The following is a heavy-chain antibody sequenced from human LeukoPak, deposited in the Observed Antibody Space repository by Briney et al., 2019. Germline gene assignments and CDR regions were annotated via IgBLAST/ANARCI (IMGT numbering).Heavy chain of an antibody. J-gene: IGHJ6*03. CDR2: INTNTGNP. Sequence: GASVKVSCKASGYTFTSYAMNWVRQAPGQGLEWMGWINTNTGNPTYAQGFTGRFVFSFDTSVSTAYLQISSLKAEDTAVYYCARQTGIAVAGNYYYYYMDVWGKGTTVTVSS. V-gene: IGHV7-4-1*02. D-gene: IGHD6-19*01. CDR3: ARQTGIAVAGNYYYYYMDV. CDR1: GYTFTSYA.